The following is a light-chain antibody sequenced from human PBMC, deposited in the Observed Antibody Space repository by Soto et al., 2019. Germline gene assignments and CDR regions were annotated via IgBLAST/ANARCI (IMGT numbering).Light chain of an antibody. CDR1: STDVGGYKY. Sequence: QSVLTQPASVSGSPGQSSTISCTGTSTDVGGYKYVSWYQQHPGTAPKLMIFEVNGRPSGVSDRFSGSKSGNTASLTISGLQPEDEADYYCSSFSSSSTPYVFGTGTKVTVL. J-gene: IGLJ1*01. CDR2: EVN. V-gene: IGLV2-14*01. CDR3: SSFSSSSTPYV.